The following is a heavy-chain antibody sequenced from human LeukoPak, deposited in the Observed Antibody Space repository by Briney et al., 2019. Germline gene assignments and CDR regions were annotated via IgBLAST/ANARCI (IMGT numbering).Heavy chain of an antibody. D-gene: IGHD5-12*01. V-gene: IGHV4-4*07. CDR1: GASISAYY. CDR3: ARRRRATPILFDY. CDR2: IYSGGST. Sequence: SETLSLTCTVSGASISAYYWTWIRQPAGKGLEWIGRIYSGGSTNYSPSLKSRVTISVDTSKNEFSLKLSSVTAADTAVYYCARRRRATPILFDYWGQGTLVTVSS. J-gene: IGHJ4*02.